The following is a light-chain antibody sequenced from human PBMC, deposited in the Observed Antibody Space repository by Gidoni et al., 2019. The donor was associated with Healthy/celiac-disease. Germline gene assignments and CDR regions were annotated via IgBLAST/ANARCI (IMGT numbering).Light chain of an antibody. CDR1: SSDDGGYNY. CDR2: DVS. V-gene: IGLV2-14*01. Sequence: QSALTQPASVSGSPGQSITISCTGTSSDDGGYNYVSWYQQHPGKAPKLMIYDVSNRPSGVSNHFSGSKSGNTASLTISGLQAEDEADYYCSSYTSSSTLDVFGTGTKVTVL. J-gene: IGLJ1*01. CDR3: SSYTSSSTLDV.